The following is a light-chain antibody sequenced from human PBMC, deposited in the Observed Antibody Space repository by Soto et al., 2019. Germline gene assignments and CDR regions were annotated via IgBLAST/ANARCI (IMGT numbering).Light chain of an antibody. J-gene: IGKJ5*01. V-gene: IGKV1-39*01. CDR2: AAS. CDR1: QSISSY. Sequence: DIQMTQSPSSLSASVGDRVTITCRASQSISSYLNWYQQKPGKAPKLLIYAASSLQSGVPSRFSGSGSGTDFTLTISSLQPEDFATYYCQQSYSTPITCGQGKRLDIK. CDR3: QQSYSTPIT.